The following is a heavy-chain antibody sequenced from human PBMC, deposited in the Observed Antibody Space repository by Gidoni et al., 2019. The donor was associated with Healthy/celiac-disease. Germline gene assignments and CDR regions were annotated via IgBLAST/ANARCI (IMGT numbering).Heavy chain of an antibody. J-gene: IGHJ4*02. Sequence: QVQLVESGGGVVQPGRSLRLSCAASGFTFSSYGMHWVRQAPGKGLEWVAVISYDGSNKYYADSVKGRFTISRDNSKNTLYLQMNSLRAEDTAVYYCAKDVPYLFYFDYWGQGTLVTVSS. CDR3: AKDVPYLFYFDY. CDR1: GFTFSSYG. D-gene: IGHD3-10*01. CDR2: ISYDGSNK. V-gene: IGHV3-30*18.